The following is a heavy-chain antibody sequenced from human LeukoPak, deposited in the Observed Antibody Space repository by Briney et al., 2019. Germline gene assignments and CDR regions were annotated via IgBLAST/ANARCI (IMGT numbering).Heavy chain of an antibody. J-gene: IGHJ6*03. CDR3: ARGPMGVPAAIDYYYYMDV. Sequence: ASVKVSCKASGYTFTSYDINWVRQATGQGLECMGWMNPNSGNTGYAQKFQGRVTITRNTSISTAYMELSSLRSEDTAVYYCARGPMGVPAAIDYYYYMDVWGKGTTVTVSS. D-gene: IGHD2-2*02. V-gene: IGHV1-8*03. CDR1: GYTFTSYD. CDR2: MNPNSGNT.